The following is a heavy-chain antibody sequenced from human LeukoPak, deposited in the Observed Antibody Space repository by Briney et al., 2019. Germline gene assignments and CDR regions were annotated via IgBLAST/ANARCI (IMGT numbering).Heavy chain of an antibody. D-gene: IGHD4-11*01. J-gene: IGHJ4*02. V-gene: IGHV3-53*01. CDR3: ASRRDYSNLYYFDY. CDR1: GFTVSSNY. Sequence: PGGSLRLSCAASGFTVSSNYMSWVRQAPGKGLEWVSVIYSGGSTYYADSVKGRFTISRDNSKNTLYLQMNNLRAEDTAVYYCASRRDYSNLYYFDYWGQGTLVTVSS. CDR2: IYSGGST.